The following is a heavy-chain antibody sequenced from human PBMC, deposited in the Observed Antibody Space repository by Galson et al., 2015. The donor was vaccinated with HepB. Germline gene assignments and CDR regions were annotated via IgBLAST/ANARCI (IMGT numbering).Heavy chain of an antibody. J-gene: IGHJ4*02. D-gene: IGHD6-13*01. CDR1: GDSVSSNSAA. CDR3: ARAGSSSWGYYFDY. CDR2: TYYRSKWCN. Sequence: CAISGDSVSSNSAAWNWIRQSPSRGLEWLGRTYYRSKWCNDYAVSVKSRITINPDTSKNQFSLQLNSVTPEDTAVYYCARAGSSSWGYYFDYWGQGTLVTVSS. V-gene: IGHV6-1*01.